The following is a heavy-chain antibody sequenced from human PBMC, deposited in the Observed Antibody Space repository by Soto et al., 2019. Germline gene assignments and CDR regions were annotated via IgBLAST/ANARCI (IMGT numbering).Heavy chain of an antibody. D-gene: IGHD5-12*01. CDR2: INHSGST. V-gene: IGHV4-34*01. J-gene: IGHJ4*02. Sequence: SETLSLTCAVYGGSFSGYYWSWIRQPPGKGLEWIGEINHSGSTNYNPSLKSRVTISVDTSKNQFSLKLSSVTAADTAVYYCARETYSGYDHLDYWGQGTLVTVSS. CDR1: GGSFSGYY. CDR3: ARETYSGYDHLDY.